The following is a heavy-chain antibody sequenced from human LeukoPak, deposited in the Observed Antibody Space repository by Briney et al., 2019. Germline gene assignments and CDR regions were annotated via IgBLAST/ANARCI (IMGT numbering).Heavy chain of an antibody. V-gene: IGHV3-30*18. D-gene: IGHD4-11*01. Sequence: GGSLRLSCAASGFTFSSYGMHWVRQAPGKGLEWVAVISYDGSNKYYADSVKGRFTISRDNSKNTLYLQMNSLRAEDTAVYYCAKEARTTVILYWFVPWGQGTLVTVSS. CDR3: AKEARTTVILYWFVP. CDR2: ISYDGSNK. J-gene: IGHJ5*02. CDR1: GFTFSSYG.